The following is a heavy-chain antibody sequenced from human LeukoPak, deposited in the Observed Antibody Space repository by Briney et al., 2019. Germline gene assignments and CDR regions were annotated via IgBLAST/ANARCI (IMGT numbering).Heavy chain of an antibody. J-gene: IGHJ4*02. CDR2: MYYSGST. CDR3: ARRWSGENLFDY. CDR1: GGSISGYY. Sequence: PSETLSLTCTVSGGSISGYYWSWIRQPPGKGLEWIGYMYYSGSTSYYNPSLKSRVTISVDTPENQFSLKLRSVTAADTAVYYCARRWSGENLFDYWGQGTLVTVSS. D-gene: IGHD3-10*01. V-gene: IGHV4-59*08.